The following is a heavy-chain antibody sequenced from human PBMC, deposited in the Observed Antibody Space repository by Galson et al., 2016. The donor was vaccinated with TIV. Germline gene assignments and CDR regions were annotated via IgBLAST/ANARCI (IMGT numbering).Heavy chain of an antibody. CDR3: ARGRVFGHGHGFDF. Sequence: LSLTCDVSGDSISTVYYWGWIRQPPGRALEWIGSVYHSGTTYYSSSLQSRATISVDTSRSQFPLKLNSVAAADTAVYYCARGRVFGHGHGFDFWGLGTLFTVSS. CDR2: VYHSGTT. CDR1: GDSISTVYY. J-gene: IGHJ5*01. V-gene: IGHV4-38-2*01. D-gene: IGHD2-8*01.